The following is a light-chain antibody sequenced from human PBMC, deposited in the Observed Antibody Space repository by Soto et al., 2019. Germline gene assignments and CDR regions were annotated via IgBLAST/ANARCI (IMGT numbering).Light chain of an antibody. V-gene: IGKV1-5*01. Sequence: DIQMTQSPSTLSASPGDSVTLTCRASQSITTCLACYQHRPGKAPQLLNYDVSSVPGGVPTSFSGSGSGTEFTLTISSLQPDYFATYYRQHYNSYSEAFGQGTKVDI. CDR2: DVS. CDR3: QHYNSYSEA. CDR1: QSITTC. J-gene: IGKJ1*01.